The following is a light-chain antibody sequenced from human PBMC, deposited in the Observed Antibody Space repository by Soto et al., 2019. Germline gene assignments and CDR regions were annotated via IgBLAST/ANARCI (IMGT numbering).Light chain of an antibody. CDR3: HQSGSSITWT. CDR1: QSVTSNY. CDR2: AAS. J-gene: IGKJ1*01. Sequence: EVVLTQSPGTVSLAPEERATLSCRASQSVTSNYLAWYQQKPGQAPRLLIYAASSRATGIPDRFSGSGSGTDFTLSISRLEPEDFAVYYCHQSGSSITWTFGQGTKVEIK. V-gene: IGKV3-20*01.